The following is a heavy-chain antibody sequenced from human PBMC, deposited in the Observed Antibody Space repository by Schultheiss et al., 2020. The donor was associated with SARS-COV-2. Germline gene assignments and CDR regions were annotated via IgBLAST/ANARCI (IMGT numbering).Heavy chain of an antibody. CDR2: ISAYNGNT. J-gene: IGHJ4*02. V-gene: IGHV1-18*04. CDR3: ARHGGRYSIKYHFDS. Sequence: ASVKVSCKASGYTFTSYGISWVRQAPGQGLEWMGWISAYNGNTNYAQKLQGRVTMTTDTSTSTAYMELRSLRSDDTAVYYCARHGGRYSIKYHFDSWGQGTLVTVSS. D-gene: IGHD3-10*01. CDR1: GYTFTSYG.